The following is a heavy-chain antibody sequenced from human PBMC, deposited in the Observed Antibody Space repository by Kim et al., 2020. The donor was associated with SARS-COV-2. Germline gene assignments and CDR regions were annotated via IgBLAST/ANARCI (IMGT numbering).Heavy chain of an antibody. V-gene: IGHV3-33*05. CDR2: ISYDGSNK. CDR1: GFTFSSYG. D-gene: IGHD6-13*01. CDR3: ARARRAAGPFDY. J-gene: IGHJ4*02. Sequence: GGSLRLSCAASGFTFSSYGMHWVRQAPGKGLEWVAVISYDGSNKYYADSVKGRFTISRDNSKNTLYLQMNSLRAEDTAVYYCARARRAAGPFDYWGQGTLVTVSS.